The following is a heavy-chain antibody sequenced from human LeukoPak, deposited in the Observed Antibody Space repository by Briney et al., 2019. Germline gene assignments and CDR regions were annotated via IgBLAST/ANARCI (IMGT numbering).Heavy chain of an antibody. V-gene: IGHV4-59*01. D-gene: IGHD1-1*01. CDR2: IYYSGST. CDR3: ARVGGTNYYYYGMDV. CDR1: GGSISSYY. Sequence: SGTLSLTCTVSGGSISSYYWSWIRQPPGKGLEWIGYIYYSGSTNYNPSLKSRVTISVDTSKNQFSLKLSSVTAADTAVYYCARVGGTNYYYYGMDVWGQGTTVTVSS. J-gene: IGHJ6*02.